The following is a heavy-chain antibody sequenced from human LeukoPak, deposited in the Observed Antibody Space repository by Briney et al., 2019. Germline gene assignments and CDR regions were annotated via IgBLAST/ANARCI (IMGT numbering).Heavy chain of an antibody. J-gene: IGHJ6*03. D-gene: IGHD2-2*01. CDR1: GGSISTNNYY. CDR3: ARGSDVVVPAAPGGSYYYYMDV. Sequence: SETLSLTCTVSGGSISTNNYYWAWIRQPPGKGLEWIGSIYYSGSAYYNPSLKSRVTISVDTSKNQFSLKLSSVTAADTAVYYCARGSDVVVPAAPGGSYYYYMDVWGKGTTVTVSS. V-gene: IGHV4-39*07. CDR2: IYYSGSA.